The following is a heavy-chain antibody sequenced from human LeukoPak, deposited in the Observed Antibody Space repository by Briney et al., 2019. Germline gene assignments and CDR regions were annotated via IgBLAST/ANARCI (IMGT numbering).Heavy chain of an antibody. CDR3: ARGGSSGYTLDY. CDR2: IYHSGST. D-gene: IGHD3-22*01. J-gene: IGHJ4*02. CDR1: GGSISSGGYS. V-gene: IGHV4-30-2*01. Sequence: SETLSLTCAVSGGSISSGGYSWSWIRQPPGKGLEWIGYIYHSGSTYYNPSLKSRVTISVDRSKNQFSLKLSSVTAADTAVYYCARGGSSGYTLDYWGQGTLVTASS.